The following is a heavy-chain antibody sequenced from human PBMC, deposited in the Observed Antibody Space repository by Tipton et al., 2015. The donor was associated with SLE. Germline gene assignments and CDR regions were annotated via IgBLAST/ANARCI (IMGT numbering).Heavy chain of an antibody. CDR1: GYTFTTYD. CDR3: AKEGPEILGWLH. CDR2: ISGYNGET. D-gene: IGHD3-16*01. V-gene: IGHV1-18*01. J-gene: IGHJ4*02. Sequence: QLVQSGAEVKKPGASVRVSYKASGYTFTTYDISWVRQATGQGLEWMGWISGYNGETIYAQKSQGRVIMTIDTSTTTVYMELRSLRSDDTAVYYCAKEGPEILGWLHWGQGTQVTVSS.